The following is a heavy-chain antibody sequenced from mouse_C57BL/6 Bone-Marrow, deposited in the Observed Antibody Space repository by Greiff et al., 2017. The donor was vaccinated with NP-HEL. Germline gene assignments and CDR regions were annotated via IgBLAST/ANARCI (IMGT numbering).Heavy chain of an antibody. CDR1: GYTFTDYY. J-gene: IGHJ3*01. CDR3: AREGDGSPFAY. D-gene: IGHD2-3*01. CDR2: INPNNGGT. Sequence: VQLQQSGPELVKPGASVKISCKASGYTFTDYYMNWVKQSHGKSLEWIGDINPNNGGTSYNQKFKGKATLTVDKSSSTAYMELRSLTSEDSAVYYCAREGDGSPFAYWGQGTLVTVSA. V-gene: IGHV1-26*01.